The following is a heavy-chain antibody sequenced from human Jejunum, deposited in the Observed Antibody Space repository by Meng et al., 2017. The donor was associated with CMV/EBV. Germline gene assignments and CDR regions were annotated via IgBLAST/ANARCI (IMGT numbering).Heavy chain of an antibody. J-gene: IGHJ4*02. CDR1: GASVSTPNYS. CDR2: IEDSETT. CDR3: ARGGWGNWNFEH. Sequence: SGASVSTPNYSWSWIRQPPGKALEWIGFIEDSETTRYMPSLESRVSISIDTSKNQFSLRVRSVTAADTATYYCARGGWGNWNFEHWGQGTLVTVSS. D-gene: IGHD1-1*01. V-gene: IGHV4-61*01.